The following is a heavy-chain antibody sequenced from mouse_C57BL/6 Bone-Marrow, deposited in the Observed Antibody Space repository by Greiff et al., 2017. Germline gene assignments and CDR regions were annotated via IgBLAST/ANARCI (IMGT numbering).Heavy chain of an antibody. J-gene: IGHJ4*01. CDR2: ISSGGSYT. D-gene: IGHD1-1*01. V-gene: IGHV5-6*02. CDR3: ARPLYDYDAMDY. CDR1: GFTFSSYG. Sequence: DVKLVESGGDLVKPGGSLKLSCAASGFTFSSYGMSWVRQTPDKRLEWVATISSGGSYTYYPDSVKGRFTISRDNAKNTLYLQMSSLKSEDTAMYYCARPLYDYDAMDYWGQGTSVTVSS.